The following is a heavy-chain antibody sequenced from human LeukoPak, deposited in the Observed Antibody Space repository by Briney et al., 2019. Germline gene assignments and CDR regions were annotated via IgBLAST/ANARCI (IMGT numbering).Heavy chain of an antibody. D-gene: IGHD3-3*01. V-gene: IGHV4-39*01. CDR3: ASGRYYDFWSGYSPIGAYFDY. CDR1: GGSISSSSYY. CDR2: IYYSGST. J-gene: IGHJ4*02. Sequence: SETLSLTCTVSGGSISSSSYYWGWIRQPPGKGLEWIGSIYYSGSTYYNPSLKSRVTISVDTSKNQFSLKLSSVTAADTAVYYCASGRYYDFWSGYSPIGAYFDYWGQGTLITVSS.